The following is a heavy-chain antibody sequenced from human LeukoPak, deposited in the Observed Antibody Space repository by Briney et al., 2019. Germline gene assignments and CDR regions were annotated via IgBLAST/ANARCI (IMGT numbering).Heavy chain of an antibody. CDR3: ATNHLIAAALVFDP. J-gene: IGHJ5*02. D-gene: IGHD6-13*01. V-gene: IGHV1-69*05. Sequence: SVKVSCKASVGTFSSYAISWVRQAPGQGLEWMGRIIPIFGTANYAQTFQGRVTITTDESTSTAYMELSSLRSEDTAVYYCATNHLIAAALVFDPWGQGTLVTVSS. CDR1: VGTFSSYA. CDR2: IIPIFGTA.